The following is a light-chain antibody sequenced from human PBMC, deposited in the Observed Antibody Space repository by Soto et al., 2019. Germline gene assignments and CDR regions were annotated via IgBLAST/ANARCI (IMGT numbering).Light chain of an antibody. Sequence: DIQMTQSPPSLSASVGDRVTITCRASQSITNYLNWYQQKKGKAPKRLIYAASSLQSGVPSRFSGSGYGTDFTLTIAGLPPEDFATYYCQQSYSTPPTCGGGTKVEIK. CDR2: AAS. CDR1: QSITNY. J-gene: IGKJ4*01. CDR3: QQSYSTPPT. V-gene: IGKV1-39*01.